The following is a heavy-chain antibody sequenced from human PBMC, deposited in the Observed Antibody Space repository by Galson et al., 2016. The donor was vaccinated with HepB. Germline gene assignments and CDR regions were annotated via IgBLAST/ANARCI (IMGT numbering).Heavy chain of an antibody. CDR3: ARRVLPSFGELFKGQYFDY. CDR2: IYPGDSDT. Sequence: QSGAEVKKPGESLKISCKGSGYNFSTYWIGWVRQMPGKGLEWMGIIYPGDSDTIYSPSFQGQVTISADKSISTAYLQWSSLKDSDTAMYYCARRVLPSFGELFKGQYFDYWGQGTLVTVSS. V-gene: IGHV5-51*01. CDR1: GYNFSTYW. J-gene: IGHJ4*02. D-gene: IGHD3-10*01.